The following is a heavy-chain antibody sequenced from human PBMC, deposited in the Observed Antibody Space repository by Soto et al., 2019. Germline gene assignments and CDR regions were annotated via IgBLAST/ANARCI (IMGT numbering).Heavy chain of an antibody. J-gene: IGHJ4*02. CDR3: ARVQSGYDFAY. CDR1: GYTFTSYG. D-gene: IGHD5-12*01. Sequence: QVQLVQSGAEVKKPGASVKVSCKASGYTFTSYGINWVRQAPGQGLEWMGWISAYNGNTHYAQKLQGRVTMTTDRSTSTAYMELRRLRSDDTAVYYCARVQSGYDFAYWGQGTLVTVSS. V-gene: IGHV1-18*01. CDR2: ISAYNGNT.